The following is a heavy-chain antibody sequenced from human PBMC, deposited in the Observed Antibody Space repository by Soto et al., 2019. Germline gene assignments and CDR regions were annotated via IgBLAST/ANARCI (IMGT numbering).Heavy chain of an antibody. CDR2: ISGSGGST. J-gene: IGHJ4*02. CDR3: AKSKPPGYSSGWYPVEYYFDY. Sequence: GGSLRLSCAASGFTFSSYAMSWVRQAPGKGLEWVSAISGSGGSTYYADSVKGRFTISRDNSKNTLYLQMNSLRAEDTAVYYCAKSKPPGYSSGWYPVEYYFDYWGQGTLVTVSS. D-gene: IGHD6-19*01. V-gene: IGHV3-23*01. CDR1: GFTFSSYA.